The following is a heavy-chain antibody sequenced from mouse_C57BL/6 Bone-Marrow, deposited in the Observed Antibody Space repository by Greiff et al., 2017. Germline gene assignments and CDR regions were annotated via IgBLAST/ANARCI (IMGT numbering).Heavy chain of an antibody. CDR2: INPGSGGT. CDR1: GYAFTNYL. Sequence: QVQLQQSGAELVRPGTSVKVSCKASGYAFTNYLIEWVKQRPGQGLEWIGVINPGSGGTNYNEKFKGRATLTADKSSSTAYMPLSSLTSEDSAVYFCARPNLGTQLGRDYWGQGTTRTVSS. V-gene: IGHV1-54*01. CDR3: ARPNLGTQLGRDY. J-gene: IGHJ2*01. D-gene: IGHD4-1*02.